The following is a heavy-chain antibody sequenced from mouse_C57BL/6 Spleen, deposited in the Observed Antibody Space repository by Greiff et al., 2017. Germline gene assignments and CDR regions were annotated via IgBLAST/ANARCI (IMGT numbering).Heavy chain of an antibody. Sequence: LVESGAELVRPGTSVKVSCKASGYAFTNYLIEWVKQRPGQGLEWIGVINPGSGGTNYNEKFKGKATLTADKSSSTAYMQLSSLTSEDSAVYFCARYYYGSPEDAMDYWGQGTSVTVSS. CDR1: GYAFTNYL. CDR3: ARYYYGSPEDAMDY. CDR2: INPGSGGT. V-gene: IGHV1-54*01. J-gene: IGHJ4*01. D-gene: IGHD1-1*01.